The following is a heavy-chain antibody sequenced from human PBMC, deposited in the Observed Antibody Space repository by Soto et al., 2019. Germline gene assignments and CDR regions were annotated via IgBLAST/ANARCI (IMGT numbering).Heavy chain of an antibody. Sequence: QVQLVQSGAEVKKPGSSVKVSCKASGGTFSSYAISWVRQAPGQGLEWMGGIIPIFGTANYAQKFQGRVTITADESTSTAYMELSSLRSEDTAVYYCARGPGCSGGSCYSRWFVHWGQGTLVTVSS. CDR2: IIPIFGTA. CDR3: ARGPGCSGGSCYSRWFVH. J-gene: IGHJ5*02. CDR1: GGTFSSYA. D-gene: IGHD2-15*01. V-gene: IGHV1-69*01.